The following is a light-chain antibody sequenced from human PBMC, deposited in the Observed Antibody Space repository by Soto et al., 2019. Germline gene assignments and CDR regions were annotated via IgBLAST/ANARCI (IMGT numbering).Light chain of an antibody. CDR2: GAS. CDR1: QGIGND. Sequence: QSLSSVSAHVENGVTITSRASQGIGNDLGWYQQKPGKAPKLLIYGASSLQSGVPSRFSGSGSGTDFTLTISSLQPEDFATYYCLQDYNYPLTFGGGSMVDI. V-gene: IGKV1-6*01. CDR3: LQDYNYPLT. J-gene: IGKJ4*01.